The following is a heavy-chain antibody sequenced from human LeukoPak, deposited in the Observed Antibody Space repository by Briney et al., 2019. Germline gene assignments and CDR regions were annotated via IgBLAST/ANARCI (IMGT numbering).Heavy chain of an antibody. CDR2: IRVYNGNT. CDR1: GYTFTGYY. Sequence: ASVKVSCKASGYTFTGYYMHWVRQAPGQGLEWMGWIRVYNGNTNYAQKVQGRVTMTTDTSTSTVYMELRSLRSDDTAVYYYARDRCSGDSCYSRGYYYYGMDVWGQGTTVTVSS. V-gene: IGHV1-18*04. J-gene: IGHJ6*02. D-gene: IGHD2-15*01. CDR3: ARDRCSGDSCYSRGYYYYGMDV.